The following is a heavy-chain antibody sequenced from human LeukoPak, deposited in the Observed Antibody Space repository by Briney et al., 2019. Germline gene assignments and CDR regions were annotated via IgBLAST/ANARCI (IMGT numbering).Heavy chain of an antibody. V-gene: IGHV3-30*03. Sequence: GGSLRLSCAASGFTFSSYSMNWVRQAPGKGLEWVAVISYDGSNKYYADSVKGRFTISRDNSKNTLYLQMNSLRAEDTAVYYCARERDSRASIFDYWGQGTLVTVSS. CDR3: ARERDSRASIFDY. CDR2: ISYDGSNK. D-gene: IGHD3-22*01. CDR1: GFTFSSYS. J-gene: IGHJ4*02.